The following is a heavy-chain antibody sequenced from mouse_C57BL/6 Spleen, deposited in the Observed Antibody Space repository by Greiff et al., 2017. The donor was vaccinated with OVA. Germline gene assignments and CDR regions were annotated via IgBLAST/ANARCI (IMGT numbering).Heavy chain of an antibody. D-gene: IGHD2-5*01. CDR1: GYTFTSYW. V-gene: IGHV1-50*01. CDR3: ARGSNWFAY. J-gene: IGHJ3*01. Sequence: VQLQQPGAELVKPGASVKLSCKASGYTFTSYWMQWVKQRPGQGLEWIGEIDPSDSYTNYNQKFKGKATLTVDKSSSTAYMRLSSLTSEDSAVYYCARGSNWFAYWGQGTLVTVSA. CDR2: IDPSDSYT.